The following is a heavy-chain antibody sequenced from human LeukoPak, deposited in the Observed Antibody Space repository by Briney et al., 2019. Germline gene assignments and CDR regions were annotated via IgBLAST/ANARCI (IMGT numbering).Heavy chain of an antibody. CDR2: IYYSGST. CDR1: GGSISSYY. J-gene: IGHJ4*02. D-gene: IGHD4-17*01. V-gene: IGHV4-59*08. Sequence: SETLSLTFTVSGGSISSYYWSWIRQPPGKGLEWIGYIYYSGSTNYNPSLKSRVTRSVDTSKNQLSLKMSSLTAAETAIYYCARHVRTTVTNFDYWGQGTLVTVSS. CDR3: ARHVRTTVTNFDY.